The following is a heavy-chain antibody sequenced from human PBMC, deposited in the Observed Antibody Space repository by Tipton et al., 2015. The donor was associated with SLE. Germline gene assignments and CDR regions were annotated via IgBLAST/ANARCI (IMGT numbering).Heavy chain of an antibody. Sequence: QVQLVPSGAEVKKPGASVKVSCKLSGDSLTEFAVHWVRQPPGKGLEWMGGYDPEDGETLHRHNFKGRVTMTEDRSTDTAYMEVRSLTSEDTAVYYCATWRLDNDDGSDDKYYFEKWGQGTQVTVSS. D-gene: IGHD3-10*01. CDR3: ATWRLDNDDGSDDKYYFEK. CDR1: GDSLTEFA. CDR2: YDPEDGET. J-gene: IGHJ4*02. V-gene: IGHV1-24*01.